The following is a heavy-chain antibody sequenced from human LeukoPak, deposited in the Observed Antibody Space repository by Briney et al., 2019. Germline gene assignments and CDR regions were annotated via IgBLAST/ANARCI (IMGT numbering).Heavy chain of an antibody. Sequence: PGGSLRLSCAASGFTFSSYGMHWVRQAPGKGLEWVAFIRYDGSNKYYADSVKGRFTISRDNPKNTLYLQMNSLRAEDTAVYYCARSGYSVFDYWGQGTLVTVSS. D-gene: IGHD3-3*01. CDR3: ARSGYSVFDY. CDR1: GFTFSSYG. V-gene: IGHV3-30*02. J-gene: IGHJ4*02. CDR2: IRYDGSNK.